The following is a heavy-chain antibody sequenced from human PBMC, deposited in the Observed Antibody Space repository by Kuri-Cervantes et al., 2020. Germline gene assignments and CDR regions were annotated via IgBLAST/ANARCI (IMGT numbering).Heavy chain of an antibody. D-gene: IGHD3-16*01. J-gene: IGHJ6*02. CDR3: AKDPGKVYDYVWGGGMDV. Sequence: GESLKISCAASGFTFSSYGMHWVRQAPGKGLEWVAVISYDGSNKYYADSVKGRFTISRDNSKNTLYLQMNSLRAEDTAVYYCAKDPGKVYDYVWGGGMDVWGQGTAVTVSS. CDR1: GFTFSSYG. CDR2: ISYDGSNK. V-gene: IGHV3-30*18.